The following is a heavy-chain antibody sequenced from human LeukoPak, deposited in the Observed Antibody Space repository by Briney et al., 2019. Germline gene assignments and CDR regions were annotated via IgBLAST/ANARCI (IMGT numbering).Heavy chain of an antibody. D-gene: IGHD3-22*01. Sequence: SETLSLTCPVSGCSISVYYWSWIRQPPATGLEGIGYIYYSGSTNYNPSLNSRVTISVDTSKNQVSLKLSSVTAADTAVYYCARHSKYYYDSSGSYVGYFQHWGQGTLVTVSS. V-gene: IGHV4-59*08. CDR1: GCSISVYY. CDR3: ARHSKYYYDSSGSYVGYFQH. CDR2: IYYSGST. J-gene: IGHJ1*01.